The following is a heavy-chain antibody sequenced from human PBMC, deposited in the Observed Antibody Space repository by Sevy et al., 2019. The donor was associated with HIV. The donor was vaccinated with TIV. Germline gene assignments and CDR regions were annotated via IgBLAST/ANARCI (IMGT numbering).Heavy chain of an antibody. V-gene: IGHV3-21*01. CDR2: ISSSSSYI. J-gene: IGHJ4*02. D-gene: IGHD2-2*01. CDR1: GFTFSSYS. CDR3: AGDPNVEYCSSTSRAGYFDY. Sequence: GGSLRLSCAASGFTFSSYSMNWVRQAPGKGLEWVSSISSSSSYIYYADSVKGRFTISRDNAKNSLYLQMNSLRAEDTAVYYCAGDPNVEYCSSTSRAGYFDYWGQGTLVTVSS.